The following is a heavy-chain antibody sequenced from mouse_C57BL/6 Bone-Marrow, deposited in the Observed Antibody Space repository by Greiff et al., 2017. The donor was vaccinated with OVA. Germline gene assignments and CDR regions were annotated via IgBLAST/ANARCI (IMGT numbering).Heavy chain of an antibody. Sequence: VQLQQPGAELVKPGASVKLSCKASCYTFTSYWMHWVKQRPGQGLEWIGMIHPNSGSTNYNEKFKSKATLTVDKSSSTAYMQLSSLTSEDSAVYYCAPTVVAPWYFDVWGTGTTVTVSS. V-gene: IGHV1-64*01. CDR2: IHPNSGST. CDR3: APTVVAPWYFDV. D-gene: IGHD1-1*01. J-gene: IGHJ1*03. CDR1: CYTFTSYW.